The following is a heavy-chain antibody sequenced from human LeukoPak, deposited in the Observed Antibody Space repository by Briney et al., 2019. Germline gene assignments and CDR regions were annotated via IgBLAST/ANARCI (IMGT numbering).Heavy chain of an antibody. D-gene: IGHD3-3*01. CDR2: IWYDGSNK. V-gene: IGHV3-33*01. Sequence: GRSLRLSCAASGFTFSSYGMHWVRQAPGKGLEWVAVIWYDGSNKYYVDSVKGRFTISRDNSKNTLYLQMNSLRAEDTAVYYCARAYYDFWSGYYTGRGTDYMDVWGKGTTVTVSS. CDR3: ARAYYDFWSGYYTGRGTDYMDV. J-gene: IGHJ6*03. CDR1: GFTFSSYG.